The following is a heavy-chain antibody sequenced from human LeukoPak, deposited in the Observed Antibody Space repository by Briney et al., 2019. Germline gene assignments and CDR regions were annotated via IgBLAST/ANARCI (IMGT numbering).Heavy chain of an antibody. Sequence: SETLSLTCAVYGGSFSGYYWSWIRQPPGKGLEWMGGINHSVSTNYNPSLKSPVTISVAPPKNQFSPKLSTAPAADTAAYYCARGRDYWGQGNLVTASS. CDR2: INHSVST. J-gene: IGHJ4*02. CDR3: ARGRDY. CDR1: GGSFSGYY. V-gene: IGHV4-34*01.